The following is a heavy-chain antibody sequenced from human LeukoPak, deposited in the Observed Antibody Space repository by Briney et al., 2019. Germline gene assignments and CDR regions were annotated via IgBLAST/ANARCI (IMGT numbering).Heavy chain of an antibody. V-gene: IGHV1-24*01. CDR1: GCSLTGLS. Sequence: ASVKVSCKVSGCSLTGLSMHWVRQAPGKGLEWMGGFDPDDGETPLFAQKFQGRVSMTEDTSTDTAYMELSSLSSEDTAVYYCVTGTIYCSSCSDDYWGQGTLVTVSS. CDR3: VTGTIYCSSCSDDY. CDR2: FDPDDGET. D-gene: IGHD2-2*01. J-gene: IGHJ4*02.